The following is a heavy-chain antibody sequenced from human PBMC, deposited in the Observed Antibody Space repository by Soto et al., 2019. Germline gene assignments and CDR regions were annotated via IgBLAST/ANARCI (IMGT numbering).Heavy chain of an antibody. D-gene: IGHD2-15*01. V-gene: IGHV3-74*01. Sequence: EVHLVESGGDLVQPGGSLRLSCAASGFTFSSYWMHWARQAPGKGLVWLSSIDGVGTVIPHADSGKGRFTVSRDNAKNTLYLQMNSLRAEDTAVYYCVREVCSGGLCKVFDYWGQGTPVTVSS. CDR3: VREVCSGGLCKVFDY. J-gene: IGHJ4*02. CDR1: GFTFSSYW. CDR2: IDGVGTVI.